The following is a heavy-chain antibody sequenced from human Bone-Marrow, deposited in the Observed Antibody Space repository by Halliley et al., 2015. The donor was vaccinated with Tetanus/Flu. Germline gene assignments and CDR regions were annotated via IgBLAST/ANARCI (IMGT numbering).Heavy chain of an antibody. CDR2: INPNSGAT. J-gene: IGHJ4*01. CDR3: AGAHPNMPPDY. Sequence: QGLEWMGWINPNSGATNYAQKFQGWVTMTRDPSSSTAYMELSRLRSDDTAVFYCAGAHPNMPPDYWGHGTLVTVSS. V-gene: IGHV1-2*04. D-gene: IGHD2-2*01.